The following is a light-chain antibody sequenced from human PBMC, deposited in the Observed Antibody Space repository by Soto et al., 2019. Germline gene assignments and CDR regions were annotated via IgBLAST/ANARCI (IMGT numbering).Light chain of an antibody. CDR2: DAS. J-gene: IGKJ4*01. Sequence: EIVLTQSPATLSLSPGERATLSCRASQSVSSYLAWYQHKPGQAPTLLIYDASNSATGIPARFSGSGAGTEFTLTISSLEPEDFAVYYCQQRSNWPLLTFGGGTKVEIK. V-gene: IGKV3-11*01. CDR1: QSVSSY. CDR3: QQRSNWPLLT.